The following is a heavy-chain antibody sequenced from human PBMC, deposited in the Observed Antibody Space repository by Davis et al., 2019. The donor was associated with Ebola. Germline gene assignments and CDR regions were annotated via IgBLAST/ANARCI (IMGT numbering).Heavy chain of an antibody. CDR2: ISYDGSYK. Sequence: GESLKISCAASGFIFSSYAMHWVRQAPGRGLEWVAIISYDGSYKYYADSVKSRFTISRDNSRNTLCLQMNSLRADDTAVYYCVGEVGTTHYWGQGTLVTVSS. CDR3: VGEVGTTHY. D-gene: IGHD1-26*01. V-gene: IGHV3-30*04. CDR1: GFIFSSYA. J-gene: IGHJ4*02.